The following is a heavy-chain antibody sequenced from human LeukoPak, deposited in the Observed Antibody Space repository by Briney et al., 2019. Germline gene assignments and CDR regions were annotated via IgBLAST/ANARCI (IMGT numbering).Heavy chain of an antibody. J-gene: IGHJ4*02. CDR3: ATDGAGDYLNH. V-gene: IGHV1-24*01. CDR1: GYIFTELS. Sequence: ASVKVSCKVSGYIFTELSMHWVRQAPGQGLEWMGGFNPEDGETFYAQKFQGRVNMTEDTSTDTAYMELSSLSYDDTAVYYCATDGAGDYLNHGGQGTLVTVSS. D-gene: IGHD4-17*01. CDR2: FNPEDGET.